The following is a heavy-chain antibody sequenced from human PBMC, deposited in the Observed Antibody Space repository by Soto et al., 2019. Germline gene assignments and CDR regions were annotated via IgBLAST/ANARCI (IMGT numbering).Heavy chain of an antibody. CDR1: GGTFSSYA. J-gene: IGHJ4*02. D-gene: IGHD3-22*01. Sequence: VASVKVSCKASGGTFSSYAISWVRQAPGQGLEWMGGIIPIFGTANYAQKFQGRVTITADESTSTAYMELSSLRSEDTAVYYCARHYDSSGYLDYWGQGTLVTVSS. V-gene: IGHV1-69*13. CDR3: ARHYDSSGYLDY. CDR2: IIPIFGTA.